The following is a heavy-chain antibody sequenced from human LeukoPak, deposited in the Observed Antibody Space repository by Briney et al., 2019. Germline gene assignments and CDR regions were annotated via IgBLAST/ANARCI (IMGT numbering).Heavy chain of an antibody. Sequence: TGGSLRLSCAASGFTCSSYGMHWVRQAPGKGLEWVAFIRYDGSNKYYADSVKGRFTISRDNSMNTLYLQMNSLRAEDTAVYYCAKEVDSGYAGGFYYFDYWGQGTLVTVSS. D-gene: IGHD5-12*01. CDR2: IRYDGSNK. CDR3: AKEVDSGYAGGFYYFDY. V-gene: IGHV3-30*02. CDR1: GFTCSSYG. J-gene: IGHJ4*02.